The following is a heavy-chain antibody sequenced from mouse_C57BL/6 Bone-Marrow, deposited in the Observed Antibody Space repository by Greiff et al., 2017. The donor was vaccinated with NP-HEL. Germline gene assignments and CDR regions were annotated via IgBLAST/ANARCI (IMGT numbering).Heavy chain of an antibody. CDR2: ISNLAYSI. CDR3: ARQWGNLYFDV. J-gene: IGHJ1*03. CDR1: GFTFSDYG. Sequence: EVKLVESGGGLVQPGGSLKLSCAASGFTFSDYGMAWVRQAPRKGPEWVAFISNLAYSIYYADTVTGRFTISRENAKNTLYLEMSSLRSEDTAMYYCARQWGNLYFDVWGTGTTVTVSS. V-gene: IGHV5-15*01.